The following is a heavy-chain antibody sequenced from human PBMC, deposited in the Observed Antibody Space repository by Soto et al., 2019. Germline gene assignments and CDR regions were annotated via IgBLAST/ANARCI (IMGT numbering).Heavy chain of an antibody. J-gene: IGHJ6*02. V-gene: IGHV3-74*01. D-gene: IGHD3-10*01. CDR3: ARIYGAAGYYGMDV. CDR2: INSDGSST. CDR1: GFSVISYW. Sequence: EGSLRLSCASSGFSVISYWMHWVRQAPGKGLVWVSRINSDGSSTSYADSVKGRFTISRDNAKNTLYLQMDSLRAEDTAVYYCARIYGAAGYYGMDVWGQGPTVTVYS.